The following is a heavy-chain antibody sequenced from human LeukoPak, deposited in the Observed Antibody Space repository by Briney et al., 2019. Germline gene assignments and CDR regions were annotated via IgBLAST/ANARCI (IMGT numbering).Heavy chain of an antibody. J-gene: IGHJ4*02. Sequence: GGSLRLSCAASGSTFSSYAMSWVRQAPGKGLEWVSAISGSGGSTYYADSVKGRFTISRDNSKNTLYLQMNSLRAEDTAVYYCAKLWFGELSACDYWGQGTLVTVSS. V-gene: IGHV3-23*01. CDR2: ISGSGGST. CDR3: AKLWFGELSACDY. D-gene: IGHD3-10*01. CDR1: GSTFSSYA.